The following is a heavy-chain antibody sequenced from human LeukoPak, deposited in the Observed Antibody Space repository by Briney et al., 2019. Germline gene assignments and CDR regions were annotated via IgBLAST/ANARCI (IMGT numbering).Heavy chain of an antibody. CDR1: GFTFSSYG. CDR2: ISGSGGST. V-gene: IGHV3-23*01. J-gene: IGHJ4*02. Sequence: GGSLRLSCAASGFTFSSYGMHWVRQAPGKGLEWVSSISGSGGSTNYADSVKGRFTISRDNSKNTLYLQMNSLRAEDTAIYYCAKVVGGNSDYWGQGTLVTVSS. D-gene: IGHD4-23*01. CDR3: AKVVGGNSDY.